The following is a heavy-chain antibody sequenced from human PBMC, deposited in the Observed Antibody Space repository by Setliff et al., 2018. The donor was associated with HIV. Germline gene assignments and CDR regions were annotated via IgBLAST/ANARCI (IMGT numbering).Heavy chain of an antibody. CDR1: GAPISSSSHH. D-gene: IGHD2-15*01. Sequence: TSETLSLTCTVSGAPISSSSHHWAWIRQPPGKGLEYIGNIYYTGSTHHNPSLESRVATSVDTSKNQFSLKLSSVTAADTAMYYCARVVDADYLDYWGQGTPVTVSS. J-gene: IGHJ4*02. CDR2: IYYTGST. V-gene: IGHV4-39*01. CDR3: ARVVDADYLDY.